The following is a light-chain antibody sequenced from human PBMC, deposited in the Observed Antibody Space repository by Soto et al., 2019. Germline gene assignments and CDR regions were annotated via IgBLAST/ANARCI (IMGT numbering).Light chain of an antibody. V-gene: IGLV4-60*02. CDR3: ETWDINTHVV. CDR2: LEGSGXY. CDR1: SGHSTYI. Sequence: QLVLTQSSSASASLGSSVKLTCTLSSGHSTYIIAWHQQQPGKAPRYLMKLEGSGXYNKXXXXXXRFSGSSSGADRYLTXXXXXXXXXXXXYCETWDINTHVVFGGGTKLTVL. J-gene: IGLJ2*01.